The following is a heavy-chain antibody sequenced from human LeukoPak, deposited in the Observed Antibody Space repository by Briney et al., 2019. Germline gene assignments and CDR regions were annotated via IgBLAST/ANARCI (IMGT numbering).Heavy chain of an antibody. D-gene: IGHD6-19*01. Sequence: ASVKVSCKASGYTFTSYYMHWVRQAPGQGLEWMGIINPSGGSTSYAQKFQGRVTMTRDTSTSTAYMELSRLRSDDTAVYYCARDLTPLASSSGWPDWGQGTLVTVSS. CDR2: INPSGGST. CDR3: ARDLTPLASSSGWPD. CDR1: GYTFTSYY. J-gene: IGHJ4*02. V-gene: IGHV1-46*01.